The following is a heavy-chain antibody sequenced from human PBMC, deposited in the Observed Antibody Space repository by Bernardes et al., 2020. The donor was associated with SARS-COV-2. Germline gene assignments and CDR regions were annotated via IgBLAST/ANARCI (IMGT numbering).Heavy chain of an antibody. J-gene: IGHJ6*02. CDR1: GLTFGIFA. CDR3: ARTAPTIAAAGYYYYYYGMDV. Sequence: GGSLRLSCAASGLTFGIFAMTWVRQAPGKGLEWVATISGGGEATFYADSVKGRFTISRDNSKNTVNLQMNSLRTEDTAVYYCARTAPTIAAAGYYYYYYGMDVWGQGTTVTVSS. V-gene: IGHV3-23*01. D-gene: IGHD6-13*01. CDR2: ISGGGEAT.